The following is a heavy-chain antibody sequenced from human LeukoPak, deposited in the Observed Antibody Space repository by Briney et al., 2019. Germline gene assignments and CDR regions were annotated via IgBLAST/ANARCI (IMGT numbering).Heavy chain of an antibody. J-gene: IGHJ4*02. D-gene: IGHD2-21*01. Sequence: ASVKVSCKASGYTFTSYYMHWVRQAPGQGLEWMGIINPSGGSTSYAQKFQGRVTMTRDTSISTVYMELSRLRSDDTAVYYCARDLFLAHDYWGQGTLLTVSS. CDR1: GYTFTSYY. CDR3: ARDLFLAHDY. V-gene: IGHV1-46*01. CDR2: INPSGGST.